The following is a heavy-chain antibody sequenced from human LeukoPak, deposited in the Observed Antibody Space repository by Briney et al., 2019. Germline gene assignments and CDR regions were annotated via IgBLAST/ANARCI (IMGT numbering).Heavy chain of an antibody. D-gene: IGHD2-21*02. CDR3: ASNGLPAAFDI. J-gene: IGHJ3*02. V-gene: IGHV3-30*03. CDR2: ISYDGSNK. CDR1: GFTFSSYG. Sequence: PGGSLRLSCAASGFTFSSYGMHWVRQAPGKGLGWVAVISYDGSNKYYADSVKGRFTISRDNSKNTLYLQMNSLRAEDTAVYYCASNGLPAAFDIWGQGTMVTVSS.